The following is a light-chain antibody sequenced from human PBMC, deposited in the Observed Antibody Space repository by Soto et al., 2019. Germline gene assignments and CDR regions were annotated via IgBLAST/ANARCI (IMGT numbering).Light chain of an antibody. CDR3: QEYNSYSGT. CDR1: QSLGIW. V-gene: IGKV1-5*01. Sequence: DIQMTQSPSTLSASVGDRVTITCRASQSLGIWLAWHQQKPGKAPKLLIYDASTLKSGVPSRFSGSGSATKFTLTISSLQPDDFATYYCQEYNSYSGTFGQGTKVDIK. J-gene: IGKJ1*01. CDR2: DAS.